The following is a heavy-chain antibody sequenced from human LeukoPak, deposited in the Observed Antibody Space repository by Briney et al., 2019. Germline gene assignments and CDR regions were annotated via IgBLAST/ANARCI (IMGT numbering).Heavy chain of an antibody. CDR1: GFTFSSYS. J-gene: IGHJ6*02. CDR2: ISGSSSYI. CDR3: ARDLRQIVLQRYYGLDV. D-gene: IGHD3-16*02. V-gene: IGHV3-21*01. Sequence: GGSLRLSCAASGFTFSSYSMNWVRQAPGKGLEWVSSISGSSSYIYYADSVKGRFTISRDNAKKSLYLQMNSLRAEDTAVYYCARDLRQIVLQRYYGLDVWGQGTTVTVSS.